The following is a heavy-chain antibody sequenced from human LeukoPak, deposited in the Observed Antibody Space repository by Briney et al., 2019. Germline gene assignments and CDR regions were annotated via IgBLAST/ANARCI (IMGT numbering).Heavy chain of an antibody. CDR3: ARWGVTGYYFDY. D-gene: IGHD1-20*01. V-gene: IGHV4-30-4*01. CDR2: IYYSGST. CDR1: GGSISSGDYY. J-gene: IGHJ4*02. Sequence: SETLSLTCTVSGGSISSGDYYWSWIRQPPGKGLEWIGYIYYSGSTYYNPSLKSRVTISVDTSKNQFSLKLSSVTAADTAVYYCARWGVTGYYFDYWGQGTLVTVSS.